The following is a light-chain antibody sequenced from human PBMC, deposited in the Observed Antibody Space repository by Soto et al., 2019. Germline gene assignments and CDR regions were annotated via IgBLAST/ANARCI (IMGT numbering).Light chain of an antibody. Sequence: QSVLTQPPSASGTPGQRVTISCSGSSSNIGSNTVNWYQQLPGTAPKLLIYSDNQRTSGVPDRFSGSKSGTSASLAISGLLSEDEADYSCAKWDDSLNAWVFGGGTKLTVL. V-gene: IGLV1-44*01. CDR2: SDN. CDR1: SSNIGSNT. J-gene: IGLJ3*02. CDR3: AKWDDSLNAWV.